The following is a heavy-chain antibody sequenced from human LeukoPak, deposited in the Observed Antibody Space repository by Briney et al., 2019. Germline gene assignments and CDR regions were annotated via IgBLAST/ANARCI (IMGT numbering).Heavy chain of an antibody. CDR3: ARDRITSGSYFFDY. CDR1: AFTFSDYS. D-gene: IGHD1-26*01. CDR2: ISGRSSTI. J-gene: IGHJ4*02. Sequence: GGSLRLSCVAPAFTFSDYSMNWVRQAPGKGLEWVSYISGRSSTIYYADSVKGRFTISRDNAKNSVYLQMNSLRAEDTAVYYCARDRITSGSYFFDYWGQGTLVTVSS. V-gene: IGHV3-48*01.